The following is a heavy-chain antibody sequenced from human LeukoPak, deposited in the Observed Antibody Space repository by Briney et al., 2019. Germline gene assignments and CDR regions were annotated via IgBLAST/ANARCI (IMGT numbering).Heavy chain of an antibody. D-gene: IGHD4-17*01. J-gene: IGHJ4*02. CDR2: INRDGRST. CDR1: GFXFSNYW. Sequence: GGSLRLSCAASGFXFSNYWIHWVRQAPGKGLVWLSRINRDGRSTNYADSVKGRFTISRDNAKNTVFLQMNSLRAEDTAVYYCALPLRDGDFYFDYWGQGALVTVSS. V-gene: IGHV3-74*01. CDR3: ALPLRDGDFYFDY.